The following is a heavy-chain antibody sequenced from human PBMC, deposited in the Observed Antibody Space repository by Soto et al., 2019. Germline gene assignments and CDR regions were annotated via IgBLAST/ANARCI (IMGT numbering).Heavy chain of an antibody. J-gene: IGHJ4*02. D-gene: IGHD1-1*01. CDR2: TRNKANSYTT. CDR3: ARITRPQTTDFDY. CDR1: GFTFSDHY. Sequence: GSLRLSCAASGFTFSDHYMDWVRQAPGKGLEWVGRTRNKANSYTTEYVASVKGRFTISRDDSKNSLYLQMNSLKTEDTAVYYCARITRPQTTDFDYWGQGTLVTVSS. V-gene: IGHV3-72*01.